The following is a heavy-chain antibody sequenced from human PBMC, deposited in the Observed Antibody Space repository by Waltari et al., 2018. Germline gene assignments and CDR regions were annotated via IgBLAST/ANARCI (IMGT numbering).Heavy chain of an antibody. V-gene: IGHV1-2*02. D-gene: IGHD6-19*01. Sequence: QVQLVQSGAEVKKPGASVKVSCKASGYTFTGYYMHWVRQAPGQGLEWMGWINPNSGGTNYAQKFQGRVTMTRDTSISTAYMELSRLRSDDTAVYYCARDRYSSGWYPGAFDIWGQGTMVTVSS. CDR3: ARDRYSSGWYPGAFDI. CDR1: GYTFTGYY. J-gene: IGHJ3*02. CDR2: INPNSGGT.